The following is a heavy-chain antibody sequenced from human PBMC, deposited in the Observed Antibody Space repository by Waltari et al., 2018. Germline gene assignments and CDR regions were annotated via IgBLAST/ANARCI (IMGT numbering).Heavy chain of an antibody. V-gene: IGHV4-34*01. CDR2: INHRGST. J-gene: IGHJ6*02. Sequence: QVQLQQWGAGLFKPSEPLSPTCAAYGGSFSGYYCSWTRQPPRKGLERIGEINHRGSTNYNPSLKSRVTISVETSKNQFSLKLSSVTAADTAVYYCSAEIRFLEWFGRYGMDVWGQGTTVTVSS. D-gene: IGHD3-3*01. CDR3: SAEIRFLEWFGRYGMDV. CDR1: GGSFSGYY.